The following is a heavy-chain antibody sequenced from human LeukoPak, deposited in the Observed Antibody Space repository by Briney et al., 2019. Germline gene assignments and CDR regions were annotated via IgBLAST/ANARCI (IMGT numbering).Heavy chain of an antibody. CDR2: ISDSGTT. J-gene: IGHJ3*02. D-gene: IGHD2-21*02. CDR3: ARDAVVTSSPDAFDI. V-gene: IGHV4-31*03. Sequence: SETLSLTCTVSGDSVTSGGYFWTWIRQHPGKGLEWIGYISDSGTTSYNPSLKSRVSISVATSNNQFSLRLSSVTAADTAVYYCARDAVVTSSPDAFDIWGQGTMVTVSS. CDR1: GDSVTSGGYF.